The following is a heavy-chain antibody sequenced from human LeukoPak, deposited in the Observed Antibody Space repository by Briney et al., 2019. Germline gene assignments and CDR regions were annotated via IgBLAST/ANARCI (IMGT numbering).Heavy chain of an antibody. CDR2: ISGSDYTT. CDR1: GFTFDNYA. J-gene: IGHJ4*02. CDR3: AMTPFRGTDY. Sequence: GGSLRLSCAASGFTFDNYAMTWVRQAPGRGLEWISTISGSDYTTYYANSVKGRFTISRDSSKNTLYLQMNSLRAEDTAVYYCAMTPFRGTDYWGQGTLVTVSS. D-gene: IGHD3-10*01. V-gene: IGHV3-23*01.